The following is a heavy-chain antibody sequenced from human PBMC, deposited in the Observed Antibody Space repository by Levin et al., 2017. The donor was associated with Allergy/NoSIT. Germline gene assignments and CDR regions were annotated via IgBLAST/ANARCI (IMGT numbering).Heavy chain of an antibody. CDR3: AREGYYGSGSYYNSPFGY. V-gene: IGHV3-53*01. Sequence: GGSLRLSCAASGFTVSSNYMSWVRQAPGKGLEWVSVIYSGGSTYYADSVKGRFTISRDNSKNTLYLQMNSLRAEDTAVYYCAREGYYGSGSYYNSPFGYWGQGTLVTVSS. J-gene: IGHJ4*02. CDR1: GFTVSSNY. CDR2: IYSGGST. D-gene: IGHD3-10*01.